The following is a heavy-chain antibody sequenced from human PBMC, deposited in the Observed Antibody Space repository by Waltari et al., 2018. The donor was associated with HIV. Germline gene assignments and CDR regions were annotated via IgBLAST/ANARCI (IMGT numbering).Heavy chain of an antibody. J-gene: IGHJ4*02. CDR2: IYHSGRN. V-gene: IGHV4-4*02. CDR3: SWGCLKEFDH. D-gene: IGHD3-16*01. CDR1: GGSISSSNW. Sequence: QVQLQESGPGLVKPSRTLSLTCAVSGGSISSSNWWSWVRQPPGKGLEWAGGIYHSGRNKHTPSLESRVTILVSKTNEPVCLMVKCGTAAETAGYFCSWGCLKEFDHWGQGTLFTVAS.